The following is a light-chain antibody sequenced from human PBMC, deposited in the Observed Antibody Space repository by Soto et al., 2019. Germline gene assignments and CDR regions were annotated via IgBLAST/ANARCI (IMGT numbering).Light chain of an antibody. CDR1: SSDVGGYNY. Sequence: QAVVTQPASVSGSAGQSITFSCTGTSSDVGGYNYVCWYQQQHPGKAPKLIIYDFSNRPSGVSSRFSGSKSGNTASLTISGLQAEDEADYYCTSYTRDRTIVFGGGTKVTVL. J-gene: IGLJ2*01. V-gene: IGLV2-14*03. CDR3: TSYTRDRTIV. CDR2: DFS.